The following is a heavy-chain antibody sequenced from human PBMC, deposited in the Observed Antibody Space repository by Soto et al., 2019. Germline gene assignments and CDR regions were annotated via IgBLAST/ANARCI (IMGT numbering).Heavy chain of an antibody. J-gene: IGHJ4*01. CDR3: AKDMFRGVPDYFDY. Sequence: GVSLRLSCAASGVTFSYFEMHWISKAPGKGLEWVAVVSPEETIKIYSESAKGRFTVSRDNSKSTLYLQMDSLRPDDTAVYYCAKDMFRGVPDYFDYWGHGTLVTVYS. V-gene: IGHV3-30-3*01. D-gene: IGHD3-10*01. CDR1: GVTFSYFE. CDR2: VSPEETIK.